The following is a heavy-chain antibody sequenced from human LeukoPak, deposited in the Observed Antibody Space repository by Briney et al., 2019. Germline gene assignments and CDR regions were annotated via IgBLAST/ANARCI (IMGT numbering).Heavy chain of an antibody. CDR1: GGSISGSNW. D-gene: IGHD3-22*01. CDR3: ARVPSSGYYFGAFDI. Sequence: SGTLSLTCAVSGGSISGSNWWSWVRQPPGKGLEWIGEIYHSGSTNYNPSLKSRVTISVDKSKNQFSLKLSSVTAADTAVYYCARVPSSGYYFGAFDIWGQGTMVTVSS. CDR2: IYHSGST. J-gene: IGHJ3*02. V-gene: IGHV4-4*02.